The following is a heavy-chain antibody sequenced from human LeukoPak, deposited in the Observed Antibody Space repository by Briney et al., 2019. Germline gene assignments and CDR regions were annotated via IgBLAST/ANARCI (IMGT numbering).Heavy chain of an antibody. Sequence: LSLTCTVSGGSISSGGYYWSWIRQHPGKGLEWIGYIYYSGSTYYNPSLKSRVTISVDTSKNQFSLKLSSVTAADTAVYYCARVEPGAYGMDVWGQGTMVTVSS. V-gene: IGHV4-31*03. D-gene: IGHD1-1*01. J-gene: IGHJ6*02. CDR3: ARVEPGAYGMDV. CDR2: IYYSGST. CDR1: GGSISSGGYY.